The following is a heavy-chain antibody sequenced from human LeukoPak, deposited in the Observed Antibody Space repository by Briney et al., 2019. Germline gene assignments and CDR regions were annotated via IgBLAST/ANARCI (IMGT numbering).Heavy chain of an antibody. J-gene: IGHJ6*02. CDR3: TAGLPITMLRGVFIKSGMDV. CDR1: GFTFSNAW. Sequence: PGGSLRLSCAASGFTFSNAWMSWVRQAPGKGLEWVGRIKTKTDGGTADYAAPVKGRFTISRDDSKNTLYLQMNSLKTEDTAVYYCTAGLPITMLRGVFIKSGMDVWGQGTTVTVSS. V-gene: IGHV3-15*01. CDR2: IKTKTDGGTA. D-gene: IGHD3-10*01.